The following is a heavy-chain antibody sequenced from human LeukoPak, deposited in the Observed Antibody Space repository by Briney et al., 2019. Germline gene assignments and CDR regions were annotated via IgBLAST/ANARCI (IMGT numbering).Heavy chain of an antibody. CDR2: IIPIFGTA. D-gene: IGHD2-21*02. CDR1: GGTFSSYA. V-gene: IGHV1-69*13. J-gene: IGHJ1*01. Sequence: SVKVSCKASGGTFSSYAISWVRQAPGQGLEWMGGIIPIFGTANYAQKFQGRVTITADESTSTAYMELSSLRSEDTAVYYCARGCGGDCPNAEYFQHWGQGTLVTVSS. CDR3: ARGCGGDCPNAEYFQH.